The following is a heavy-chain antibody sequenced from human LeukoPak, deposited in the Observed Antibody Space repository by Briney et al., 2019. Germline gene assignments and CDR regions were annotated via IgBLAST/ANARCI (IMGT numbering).Heavy chain of an antibody. CDR3: ARLRLLRGQYWFDP. CDR1: GGSISSSSYY. J-gene: IGHJ5*02. D-gene: IGHD4-17*01. V-gene: IGHV4-39*01. Sequence: SETLSLTCTVSGGSISSSSYYWGWLRQPPGKGLEWIGSIYYSGNTYYNPSLKSLVTISVESSKNQFALKLSSVTAADTAVYYCARLRLLRGQYWFDPWGQGTLVTVSS. CDR2: IYYSGNT.